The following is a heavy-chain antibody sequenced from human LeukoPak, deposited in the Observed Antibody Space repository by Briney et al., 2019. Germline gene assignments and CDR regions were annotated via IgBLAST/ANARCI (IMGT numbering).Heavy chain of an antibody. CDR1: GFTFSSYG. CDR3: ANWDHSSSHLDY. D-gene: IGHD6-13*01. V-gene: IGHV3-30*18. Sequence: GGSLRLSCAASGFTFSSYGMHWVRQAPGKGLEWVAVISYDGSNKYYADSVKGRFTISRDNSKNTLYLQMDSLRAEDTAVYYCANWDHSSSHLDYWGQGTLVIVSS. J-gene: IGHJ4*02. CDR2: ISYDGSNK.